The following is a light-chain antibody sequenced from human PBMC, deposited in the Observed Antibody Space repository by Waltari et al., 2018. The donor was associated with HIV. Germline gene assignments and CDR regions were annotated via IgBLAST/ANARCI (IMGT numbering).Light chain of an antibody. CDR2: WAS. Sequence: DILITQSPDSLAVSLGERATINCKSRQTLLYSSNNKNYLAWYQHKPGQPPKLLIYWASTRQSGVPDRFSGSGSGTNFTLTINRLQTEDVATYYCQQYYRTPLTFGGGTKVGLK. V-gene: IGKV4-1*01. J-gene: IGKJ4*01. CDR3: QQYYRTPLT. CDR1: QTLLYSSNNKNY.